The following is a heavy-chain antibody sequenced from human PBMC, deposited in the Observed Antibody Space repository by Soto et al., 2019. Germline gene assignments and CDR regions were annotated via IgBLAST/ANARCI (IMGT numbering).Heavy chain of an antibody. D-gene: IGHD2-2*01. CDR2: ISAYNGNT. Sequence: QVQLVQSGAEVKKPGASVKVSCKASGYTFTSYGISWVRQAPGQGLEWMGWISAYNGNTNYAQKLQGRVTMTTDTSTSTADMELRSLRSDDTAVYYCARVRGDIVVVPAATPYYSYGMDVWGQGTTVTVSS. V-gene: IGHV1-18*01. J-gene: IGHJ6*02. CDR1: GYTFTSYG. CDR3: ARVRGDIVVVPAATPYYSYGMDV.